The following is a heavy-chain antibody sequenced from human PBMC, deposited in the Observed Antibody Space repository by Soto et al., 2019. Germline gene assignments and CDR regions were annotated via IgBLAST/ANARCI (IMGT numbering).Heavy chain of an antibody. V-gene: IGHV1-69*13. CDR2: IIPIFGTA. CDR3: ASSYVVPAAIPSTWFDP. Sequence: GASVKFSCKASGGTFSSYAISWVRQAPGQGLEWMGGIIPIFGTANYAQKFQGRVTITADESTSTAYMELSSLRSEDTAVYYCASSYVVPAAIPSTWFDPWGQGTLVTVSS. CDR1: GGTFSSYA. J-gene: IGHJ5*02. D-gene: IGHD2-2*02.